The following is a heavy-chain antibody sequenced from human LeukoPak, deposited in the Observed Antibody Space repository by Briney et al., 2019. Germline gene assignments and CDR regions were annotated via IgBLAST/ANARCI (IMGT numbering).Heavy chain of an antibody. D-gene: IGHD5-18*01. CDR1: GYTFTGYY. Sequence: ASVKVSCKASGYTFTGYYMHWVRQAPGQGLEWMGRINPNSGGTNYAQKFQGRVTMTRDTSISTAYMELSRLRSDDTAVYYCARVPLGMVSPSFDYWGQGTLVTVSP. V-gene: IGHV1-2*06. J-gene: IGHJ4*02. CDR2: INPNSGGT. CDR3: ARVPLGMVSPSFDY.